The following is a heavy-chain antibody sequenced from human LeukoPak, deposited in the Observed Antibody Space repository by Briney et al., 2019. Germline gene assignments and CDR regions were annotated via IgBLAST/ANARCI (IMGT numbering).Heavy chain of an antibody. CDR2: INPSGGST. Sequence: GASVKVSCKASGYTFISYYIHWVRQAPGQGLEWMGIINPSGGSTSYAQKFQGRVTMTRDTSTSTVYMELSSLRSEDTAVYYCARKILDTAMGIDYWGQGTLVTVSS. V-gene: IGHV1-46*01. CDR3: ARKILDTAMGIDY. CDR1: GYTFISYY. D-gene: IGHD5-18*01. J-gene: IGHJ4*02.